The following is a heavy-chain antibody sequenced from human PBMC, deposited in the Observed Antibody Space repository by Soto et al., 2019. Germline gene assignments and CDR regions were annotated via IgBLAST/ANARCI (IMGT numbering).Heavy chain of an antibody. D-gene: IGHD3-3*01. V-gene: IGHV3-30-3*01. CDR1: GFTFGSIA. Sequence: QVHLVESGGGVVQPGKSLRLSCAASGFTFGSIAMHWVRQAPCKGLQYMAMISYDGSNEIYADSVKGRFTISRDNSKNMLFLQMNSLSLYDTAVYYCAREKGLRLDFWGQGTLVTVSS. CDR2: ISYDGSNE. J-gene: IGHJ4*02. CDR3: AREKGLRLDF.